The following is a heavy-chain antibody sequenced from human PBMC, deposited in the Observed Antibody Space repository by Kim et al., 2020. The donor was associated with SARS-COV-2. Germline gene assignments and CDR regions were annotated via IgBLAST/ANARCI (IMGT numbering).Heavy chain of an antibody. J-gene: IGHJ6*02. CDR3: ARGDIVVVRAAKTYYYYGMDV. D-gene: IGHD2-2*01. CDR1: GYTFTSYY. CDR2: INPSGGST. V-gene: IGHV1-46*01. Sequence: ASVKVSCKASGYTFTSYYMHWVRQAPGQGLEWMGIINPSGGSTSYAQKFQGRVTMNRDTSTSTVYMELSSLRSEDTAVYYCARGDIVVVRAAKTYYYYGMDVWGQGTTVTVSS.